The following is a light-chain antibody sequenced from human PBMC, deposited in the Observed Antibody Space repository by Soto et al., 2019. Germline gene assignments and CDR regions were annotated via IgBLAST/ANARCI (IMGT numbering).Light chain of an antibody. CDR2: EVS. CDR1: TSEVGSYNL. J-gene: IGLJ1*01. V-gene: IGLV2-23*02. CDR3: CSNAVSLDV. Sequence: QSVLTQPASVRASPGQSITASCTGTTSEVGSYNLVSWYQQHPGKAPKLMIYEVSKRPLGVSNRFSGSKSGNTASLTLSGLQAEVEAEYYCCSNAVSLDVFRTGTKVTVL.